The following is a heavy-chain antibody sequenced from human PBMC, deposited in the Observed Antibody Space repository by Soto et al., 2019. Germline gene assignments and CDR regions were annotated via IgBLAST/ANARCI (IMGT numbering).Heavy chain of an antibody. CDR2: ISPYTGNT. Sequence: QVQLVQSGDEVKKPGASVKVSCKASGYIFVNYGIAWVRQAPRQGLEWMGWISPYTGNTHSASKVQGRLTMTTDTSTSTAYLGLGSLTSDDTAVYYCVMVDNYVTPTPQDVWGQGTTVTVSS. J-gene: IGHJ6*02. CDR1: GYIFVNYG. CDR3: VMVDNYVTPTPQDV. V-gene: IGHV1-18*01. D-gene: IGHD3-16*01.